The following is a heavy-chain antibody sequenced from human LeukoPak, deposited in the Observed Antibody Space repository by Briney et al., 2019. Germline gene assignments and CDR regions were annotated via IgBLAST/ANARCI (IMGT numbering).Heavy chain of an antibody. CDR1: GYTFTGYY. Sequence: ASVKVSCKASGYTFTGYYMHWVRQAPGQGLEWMGWINPNSGGTNYAQKFQGRVTMTRDTSISTAYMELSRLRSDDTAVYYCARDISVFNYYDSSGYYKPFDYWGQETLATVPS. CDR2: INPNSGGT. V-gene: IGHV1-2*02. CDR3: ARDISVFNYYDSSGYYKPFDY. D-gene: IGHD3-22*01. J-gene: IGHJ4*02.